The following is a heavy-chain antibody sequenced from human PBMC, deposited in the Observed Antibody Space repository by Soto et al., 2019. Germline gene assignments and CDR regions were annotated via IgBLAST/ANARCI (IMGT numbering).Heavy chain of an antibody. J-gene: IGHJ4*02. CDR1: GFTFSSYG. CDR3: AGMRGYSGYDSTRPTDY. D-gene: IGHD5-12*01. CDR2: ISYDGSNK. V-gene: IGHV3-30*03. Sequence: GGSLRLSCAASGFTFSSYGMHWVRQAPGKGLEWVAVISYDGSNKYYADSVKGRLTISRDNSKNTLYLQMNSLRAEDTAVYYCAGMRGYSGYDSTRPTDYWGQGTLVTVSS.